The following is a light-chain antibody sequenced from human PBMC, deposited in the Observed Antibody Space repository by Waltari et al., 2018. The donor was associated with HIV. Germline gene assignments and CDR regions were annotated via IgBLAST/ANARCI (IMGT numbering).Light chain of an antibody. CDR3: QQYYSTPWT. J-gene: IGKJ1*01. CDR2: WAS. V-gene: IGKV4-1*01. CDR1: QSVLYRSNNRNY. Sequence: DIVMTQSPDSLVVSLGDRATINCKSSQSVLYRSNNRNYLAWYQQKPGQPPKLLIYWASTRESGVPDRFSGRGSGTDFTLTISSLQAEDVAVYYCQQYYSTPWTFGQGTKVEIK.